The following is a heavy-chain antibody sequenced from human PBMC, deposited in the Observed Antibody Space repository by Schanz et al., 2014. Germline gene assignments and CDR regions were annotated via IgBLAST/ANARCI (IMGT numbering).Heavy chain of an antibody. CDR2: ISSRSSHI. J-gene: IGHJ4*02. V-gene: IGHV3-21*01. D-gene: IGHD2-21*02. CDR1: GFTFSAYY. CDR3: VRERTNYGGNSYFFDH. Sequence: EAQLVASGGGLVQPGGSLRLSCAASGFTFSAYYMDWVRQAPGKGLEWVSSISSRSSHIYYADSVKGRFTVSRDNAKNSVYLQMNGLRVEDTAVYYCVRERTNYGGNSYFFDHWGQGTLVTVSS.